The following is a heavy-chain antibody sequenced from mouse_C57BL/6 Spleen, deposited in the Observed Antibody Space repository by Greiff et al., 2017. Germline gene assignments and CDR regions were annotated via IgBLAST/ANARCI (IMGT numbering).Heavy chain of an antibody. J-gene: IGHJ2*01. CDR2: ISDGGSYT. CDR3: ARDRGGGLRRQSGFDY. CDR1: GFTFSSYA. D-gene: IGHD2-4*01. Sequence: EVQRVESGGGLVKPGGSLKLSCAASGFTFSSYAMSWVRQTPEKRLEWVATISDGGSYTYYPDNVKGRFTISRDNAKNNLYLQMSHLKSEDTAMYYCARDRGGGLRRQSGFDYWGQGTTLTVSS. V-gene: IGHV5-4*01.